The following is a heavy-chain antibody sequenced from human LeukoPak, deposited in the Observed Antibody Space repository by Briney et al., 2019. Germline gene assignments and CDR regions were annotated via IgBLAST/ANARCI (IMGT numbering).Heavy chain of an antibody. Sequence: GASVKVSCKASGGTFSSYAISWVRQAPGQGLEWMGGLIPIFGTANYAQKFQGRVTITADESTSTAYMELSSLRSEDTAVYYCARAGVATSVYNWFDPWGQGTLVTVSS. CDR1: GGTFSSYA. CDR2: LIPIFGTA. D-gene: IGHD5-12*01. J-gene: IGHJ5*02. CDR3: ARAGVATSVYNWFDP. V-gene: IGHV1-69*13.